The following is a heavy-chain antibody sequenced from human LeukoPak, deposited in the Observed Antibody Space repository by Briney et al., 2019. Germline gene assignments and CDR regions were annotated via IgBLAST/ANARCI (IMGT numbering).Heavy chain of an antibody. V-gene: IGHV3-30-3*01. CDR1: GFTFSSYA. CDR2: ISYDGSNK. J-gene: IGHJ4*02. D-gene: IGHD6-13*01. CDR3: ASAAGPFDH. Sequence: GGSLRLSCAASGFTFSSYAMHWVRQAPGKGLEWVAVISYDGSNKYYADSVKGRFTISRDNSKKTLYLQMNTLRADDTAVYFCASAAGPFDHWGQGTLVTVSS.